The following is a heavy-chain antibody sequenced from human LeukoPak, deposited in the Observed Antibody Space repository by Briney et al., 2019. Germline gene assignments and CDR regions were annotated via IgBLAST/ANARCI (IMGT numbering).Heavy chain of an antibody. J-gene: IGHJ4*02. CDR1: GFTFSSYW. CDR3: ARDRGKDYFGD. CDR2: IKQDGSEK. Sequence: GGSLRLSCAASGFTFSSYWMSWVRQAPGKGLEWVANIKQDGSEKYYVDSVKGRFTISRDNAKNSLYLQMNSLRAEDTALYYCARDRGKDYFGDWGQGTQVTVSS. V-gene: IGHV3-7*01. D-gene: IGHD4-23*01.